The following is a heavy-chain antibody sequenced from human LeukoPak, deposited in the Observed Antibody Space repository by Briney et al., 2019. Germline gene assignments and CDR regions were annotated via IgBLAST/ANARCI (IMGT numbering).Heavy chain of an antibody. CDR2: INPNSGGT. Sequence: ASVKVSCKASGYTFTGYYMHWVRQAPGQGLEWMGWINPNSGGTNYAQKFQGRVTMTRDTSISTAYMELSRLRSDDTAVYHCARARILGTAMVGYWGQGTLVTVSS. D-gene: IGHD5-18*01. V-gene: IGHV1-2*02. CDR3: ARARILGTAMVGY. CDR1: GYTFTGYY. J-gene: IGHJ4*02.